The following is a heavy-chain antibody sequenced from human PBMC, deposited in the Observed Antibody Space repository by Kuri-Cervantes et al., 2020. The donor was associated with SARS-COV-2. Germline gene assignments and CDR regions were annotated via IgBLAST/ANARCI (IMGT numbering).Heavy chain of an antibody. V-gene: IGHV4-38-2*01. CDR3: ASIELDGVAQFEIFDY. D-gene: IGHD2-8*02. CDR2: IYHSGST. CDR1: GYSISSGYY. J-gene: IGHJ4*02. Sequence: GSLRLSCAVSGYSISSGYYWGWIRQPPGKGLEWIGSIYHSGSTYYNPSLKSRVTISVDTSKNQFSLKLSSATAADTAVYYCASIELDGVAQFEIFDYWGQGTLVTVSS.